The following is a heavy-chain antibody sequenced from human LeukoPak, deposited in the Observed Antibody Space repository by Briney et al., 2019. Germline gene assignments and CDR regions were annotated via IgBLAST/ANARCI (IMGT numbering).Heavy chain of an antibody. CDR1: GGSFSGYY. V-gene: IGHV4-34*01. J-gene: IGHJ5*02. Sequence: SETLSLTCAVYGGSFSGYYWSWIRQPPGKGLEWIGEINHSGSTNYNPSLKSRVTISVDTSKNQFSLKLSSVTAADTAVYYCARAIEAAAGTGWFDPWGQGTLVTVSS. CDR3: ARAIEAAAGTGWFDP. D-gene: IGHD6-13*01. CDR2: INHSGST.